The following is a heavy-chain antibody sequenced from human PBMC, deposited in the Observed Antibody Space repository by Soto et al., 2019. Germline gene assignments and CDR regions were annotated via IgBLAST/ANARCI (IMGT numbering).Heavy chain of an antibody. CDR3: ARAETTPTQAYYYYGMGV. Sequence: ASVTVSCTASGYTFTSYGISWVRRAPGKGLEWMGWISAYNGNTNYAQELPGRVTMTTDTSTSTAYMGRRSLRSGDTAVYYCARAETTPTQAYYYYGMGVWGQGTTVTVSS. D-gene: IGHD1-1*01. V-gene: IGHV1-18*04. CDR1: GYTFTSYG. J-gene: IGHJ6*02. CDR2: ISAYNGNT.